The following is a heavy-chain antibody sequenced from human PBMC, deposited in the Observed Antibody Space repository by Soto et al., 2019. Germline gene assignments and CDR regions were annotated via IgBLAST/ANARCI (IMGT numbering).Heavy chain of an antibody. CDR1: GGSMSSSGYS. J-gene: IGHJ6*02. V-gene: IGHV4-30-2*01. D-gene: IGHD4-4*01. Sequence: QLQPQESGSGLVKPSQTLSLTCTVSGGSMSSSGYSWNWIRQPPGKGLEWIGYKYNSGNTYYNPSLKSRVTITVDRAKDQFSLKLTSVTAADTAVYFWATQSYINSRDYYYYAMDVWGQGTTVTVSS. CDR2: KYNSGNT. CDR3: ATQSYINSRDYYYYAMDV.